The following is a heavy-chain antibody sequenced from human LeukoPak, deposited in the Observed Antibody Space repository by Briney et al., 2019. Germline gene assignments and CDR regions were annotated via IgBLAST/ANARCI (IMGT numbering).Heavy chain of an antibody. CDR1: GGSISSGGYS. V-gene: IGHV4-31*03. Sequence: SSETLSLTCTVSGGSISSGGYSWSWIRQHPGKGLEWIGYIYYSGSTYYNPSLKSRVTISVDTSKNQFSLKLSSVTAADTAVYYCARAPLLWFEFEWGQGTLVTISS. D-gene: IGHD3-10*01. CDR2: IYYSGST. J-gene: IGHJ4*02. CDR3: ARAPLLWFEFE.